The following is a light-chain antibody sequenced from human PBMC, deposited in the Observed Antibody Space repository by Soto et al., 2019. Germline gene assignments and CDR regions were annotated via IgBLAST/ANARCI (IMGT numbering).Light chain of an antibody. CDR3: QSYDRTLRGYV. V-gene: IGLV1-40*01. Sequence: QSVLTQPPSVSGAPGQTVTISCTGSNSNIGSPYGVHWYQQVPGKAPKLLIYGNDNRPSGVPDRFSGSKSASSASLAITGVQAEDEGDYYCQSYDRTLRGYVFXTGTKVTVL. CDR2: GND. J-gene: IGLJ1*01. CDR1: NSNIGSPYG.